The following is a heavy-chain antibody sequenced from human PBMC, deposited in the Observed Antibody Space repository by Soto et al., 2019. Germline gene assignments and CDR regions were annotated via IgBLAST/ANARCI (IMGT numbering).Heavy chain of an antibody. CDR2: INPNSGGT. J-gene: IGHJ4*02. D-gene: IGHD6-19*01. V-gene: IGHV1-2*04. Sequence: VQLVQSGAEVKKPGASVKVSCKASGYTFTGYYMHWVRQAPGQGLEWMGWINPNSGGTNYAQKFQGWVTMTRDTSISTAYMELSRLRSDDTAVYYCAREASSGWYHFDYWGQGTLVTVSS. CDR1: GYTFTGYY. CDR3: AREASSGWYHFDY.